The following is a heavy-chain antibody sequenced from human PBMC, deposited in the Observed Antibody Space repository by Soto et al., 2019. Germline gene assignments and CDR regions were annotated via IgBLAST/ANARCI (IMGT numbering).Heavy chain of an antibody. Sequence: ASVKVSCKASGYTFTSYAMHWVRQAPGQRLEWMGWINAGNGNTKYSQKFQGRVTITRDTSASTAYMELSSLRSEDTAVYYCARAMRPIVVVTLPRGFDPWGQGTLVTVSS. CDR2: INAGNGNT. V-gene: IGHV1-3*01. CDR1: GYTFTSYA. D-gene: IGHD3-22*01. J-gene: IGHJ5*02. CDR3: ARAMRPIVVVTLPRGFDP.